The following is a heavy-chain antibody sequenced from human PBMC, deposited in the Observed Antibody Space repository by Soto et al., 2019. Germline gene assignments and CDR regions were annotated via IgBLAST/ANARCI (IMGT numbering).Heavy chain of an antibody. CDR3: ARLDCSGGSCYPYYFEH. CDR2: IRSNGRT. CDR1: GFTFSASA. V-gene: IGHV3-73*02. D-gene: IGHD2-15*01. J-gene: IGHJ4*02. Sequence: EVQLVESGGGLVQPGGSLGLSCAASGFTFSASAMHWVRQASGKGLEWVGRIRSNGRTAYAASMQGRFTISRDDSKKTAYLQLNSLKTDDTAVYYCARLDCSGGSCYPYYFEHWGQGALVTVSA.